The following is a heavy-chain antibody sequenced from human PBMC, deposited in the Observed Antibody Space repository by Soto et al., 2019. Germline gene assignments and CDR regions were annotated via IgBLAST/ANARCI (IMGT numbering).Heavy chain of an antibody. CDR3: ATVLGGYSGSRGPFDL. Sequence: GASVKVSCKASGGSFTNYGISWLRQAPGQGLEWVGGSIPIFETTNYAQNFQGRVTITADESTGTSSMELSGLKSADTAVYFCATVLGGYSGSRGPFDLWGQGTLVTVSS. D-gene: IGHD1-26*01. J-gene: IGHJ4*02. CDR2: SIPIFETT. CDR1: GGSFTNYG. V-gene: IGHV1-69*13.